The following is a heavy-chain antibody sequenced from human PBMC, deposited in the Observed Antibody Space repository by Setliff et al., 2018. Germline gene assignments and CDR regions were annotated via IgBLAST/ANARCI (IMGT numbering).Heavy chain of an antibody. CDR3: AKEGYYAFDI. V-gene: IGHV4-61*02. D-gene: IGHD5-18*01. Sequence: SETLSLTCTVSGGSVSSGSYYWSWIRQPAGKGLEWIGRIYTSGSTNYNPSLKSRVAISVDTSKNQFSLRLSSVTAADTAVYYCAKEGYYAFDIWGQGTMVTVSS. J-gene: IGHJ3*02. CDR1: GGSVSSGSYY. CDR2: IYTSGST.